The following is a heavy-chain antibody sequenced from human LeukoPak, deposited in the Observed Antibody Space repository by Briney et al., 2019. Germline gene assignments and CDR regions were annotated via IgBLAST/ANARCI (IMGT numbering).Heavy chain of an antibody. V-gene: IGHV3-74*01. J-gene: IGHJ4*02. CDR3: AIYCSSASCYSRGPK. CDR2: INIDGSSG. CDR1: GFTFRSYW. Sequence: PGGSLRLTCAASGFTFRSYWMHWVRQAPGKGLVWVSRINIDGSSGSYADSVEGRFTISRDNAKNTVYLQMNSLRAEDTAVYYCAIYCSSASCYSRGPKWGQGTLVTVSS. D-gene: IGHD2-2*01.